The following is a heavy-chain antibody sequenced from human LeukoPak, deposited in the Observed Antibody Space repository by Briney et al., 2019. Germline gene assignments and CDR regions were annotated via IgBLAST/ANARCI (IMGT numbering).Heavy chain of an antibody. CDR2: MNPNSGNT. V-gene: IGHV1-8*01. D-gene: IGHD2-2*02. Sequence: ASVKVSCKASGYTFTSYDINWVRQATGQGLGWMGWMNPNSGNTGYAQKFQGRVTMTRNTSISTAYMELSSLRSEDTAVYYCARGYCSSTSCYSGGPYYMDVWGKGTTVTVSS. CDR3: ARGYCSSTSCYSGGPYYMDV. CDR1: GYTFTSYD. J-gene: IGHJ6*03.